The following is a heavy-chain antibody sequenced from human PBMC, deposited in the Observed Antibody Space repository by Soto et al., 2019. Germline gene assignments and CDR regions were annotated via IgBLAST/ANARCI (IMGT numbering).Heavy chain of an antibody. CDR3: ARLKRLYYYYGKDV. V-gene: IGHV4-34*01. J-gene: IGHJ6*01. CDR2: INHSGST. CDR1: GGSFSGYY. Sequence: SQTLSLTSAVYGGSFSGYYRSWIRQPPGEGLEWIGEINHSGSTNYNPSLKSRVTISVDTSKNQFSLKLSSVTAADTAVYYCARLKRLYYYYGKDVPGQGTAGTVS. D-gene: IGHD1-1*01.